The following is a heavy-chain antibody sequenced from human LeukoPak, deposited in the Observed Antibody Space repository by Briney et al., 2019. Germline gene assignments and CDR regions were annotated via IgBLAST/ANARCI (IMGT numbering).Heavy chain of an antibody. V-gene: IGHV4-4*07. D-gene: IGHD3-10*02. CDR3: ARGGTLFTYFNS. J-gene: IGHJ4*02. Sequence: SETLSLTCSVSGGSTSDYYWNWIRQPAGQGLEWLGRIYYTGNTAYNPSLESRLTMSLDTAKNQFSLKVTSVTAADTAVYYCARGGTLFTYFNSWGQGTLVTVSS. CDR1: GGSTSDYY. CDR2: IYYTGNT.